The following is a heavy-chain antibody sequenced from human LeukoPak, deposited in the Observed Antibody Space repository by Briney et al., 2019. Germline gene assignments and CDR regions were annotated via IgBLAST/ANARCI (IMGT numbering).Heavy chain of an antibody. Sequence: GGSLRLSCAASGFTFSSYWMSWVRQAPGKGLEWVANIKQDGSEKYYVDSVKGRFTISRDNDKNPLFLQMTSLRAEDTAVYYCARVGGRYSPLGYWGQGTLITVSS. J-gene: IGHJ4*02. CDR3: ARVGGRYSPLGY. CDR1: GFTFSSYW. CDR2: IKQDGSEK. D-gene: IGHD3-16*02. V-gene: IGHV3-7*01.